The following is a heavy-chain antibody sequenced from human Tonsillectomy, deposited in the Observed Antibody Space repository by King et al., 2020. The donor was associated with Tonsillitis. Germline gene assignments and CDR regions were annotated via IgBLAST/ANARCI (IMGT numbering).Heavy chain of an antibody. CDR3: ARGGVYTRVYDY. CDR2: IYSGGDT. CDR1: GFTFSSNY. D-gene: IGHD1-1*01. V-gene: IGHV3-53*01. Sequence: VQLVESGGGLIQPGGSLRLSCAASGFTFSSNYMSWVRQAPGQGLEWVSVIYSGGDTYYADSVKGRFTISRDNSNNTLYLQMNSLRADDTAVYFCARGGVYTRVYDYWGQGTLVTVSS. J-gene: IGHJ4*02.